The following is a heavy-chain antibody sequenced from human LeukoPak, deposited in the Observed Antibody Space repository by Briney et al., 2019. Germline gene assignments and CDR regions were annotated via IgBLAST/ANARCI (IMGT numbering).Heavy chain of an antibody. Sequence: PSETLSLTCTVSGGSISSYYWSWIRQPPGKGLEWIGYIYYSGSTNYNPSLKSRVTISVDTSKNQFSLKLSSVTAADTAVYYCARLIRKLELRQVWFDPWGQGTLVTVSS. V-gene: IGHV4-59*01. J-gene: IGHJ5*02. CDR3: ARLIRKLELRQVWFDP. CDR1: GGSISSYY. CDR2: IYYSGST. D-gene: IGHD1-7*01.